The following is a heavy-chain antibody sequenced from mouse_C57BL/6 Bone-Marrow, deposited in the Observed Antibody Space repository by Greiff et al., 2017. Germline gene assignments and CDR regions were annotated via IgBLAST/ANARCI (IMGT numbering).Heavy chain of an antibody. J-gene: IGHJ2*01. V-gene: IGHV5-12*01. CDR1: GFTFSAYY. Sequence: EVKLVESGGGLVQPGGSLKLSCEASGFTFSAYYMYWVRQTPEKRLEWFAYISNGGGSTYYPDTVKGRFTISRDNAKNTLYLQMSRLKSEDTAMYYCARRAGDYFDYWGQGTTLTVSS. D-gene: IGHD3-3*01. CDR2: ISNGGGST. CDR3: ARRAGDYFDY.